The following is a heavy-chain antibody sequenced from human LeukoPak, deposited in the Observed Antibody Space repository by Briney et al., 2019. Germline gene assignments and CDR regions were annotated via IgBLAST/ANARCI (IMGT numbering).Heavy chain of an antibody. J-gene: IGHJ3*02. V-gene: IGHV3-21*04. CDR3: AKDHGSGSYNPHAFDI. D-gene: IGHD3-10*01. CDR1: GFTFSSYS. Sequence: GGSLRLSCAASGFTFSSYSMNWVRQAPGKGLEWVSSISSSSSYIYYADSVKGRFTISRDNAKNSLYLQMNSLRAEDTAVYYCAKDHGSGSYNPHAFDIWGQGTMVTVSS. CDR2: ISSSSSYI.